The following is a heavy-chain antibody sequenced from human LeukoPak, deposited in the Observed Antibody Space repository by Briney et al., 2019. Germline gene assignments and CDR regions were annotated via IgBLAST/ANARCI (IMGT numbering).Heavy chain of an antibody. CDR2: ITYDGSHQ. CDR1: GFTLNRYQ. J-gene: IGHJ4*02. V-gene: IGHV3-30-3*01. Sequence: GRSLRLSCAASGFTLNRYQMHWVRRAPGKGLEWVADITYDGSHQYYADSVKGRSTISRDNSKNTLYLQMNSLRAEDTAVYYCGRASGWYIYYFDYWGQGTLVTVSS. D-gene: IGHD6-19*01. CDR3: GRASGWYIYYFDY.